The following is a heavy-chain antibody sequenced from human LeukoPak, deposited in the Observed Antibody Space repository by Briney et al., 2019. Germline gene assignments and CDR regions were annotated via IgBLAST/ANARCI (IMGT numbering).Heavy chain of an antibody. V-gene: IGHV4-59*01. D-gene: IGHD3-3*01. J-gene: IGHJ4*02. Sequence: PSETLSLTCTVSGVSISSYYWSWIRQPPGKGLEWIGYIYYSGSTNYNPSLKSRVTISVDTSKNQFSLKLSSVTAADTAVYYCARDVSIFGPSFYFDFWGQGTLVTVSS. CDR2: IYYSGST. CDR3: ARDVSIFGPSFYFDF. CDR1: GVSISSYY.